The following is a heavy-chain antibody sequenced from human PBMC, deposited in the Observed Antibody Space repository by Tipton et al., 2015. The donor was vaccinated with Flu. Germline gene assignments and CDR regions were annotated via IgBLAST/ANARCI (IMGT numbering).Heavy chain of an antibody. Sequence: TLSLTCTVSGGSIGRHYWNWIRQSPGKGLEWIGYIYSSGSTNYNPSVESRVTISLDTSKSQFSMTLTSVTAADTAVYFCAVGSSYLSHFDSWGQGTLVTVSS. J-gene: IGHJ4*02. CDR2: IYSSGST. V-gene: IGHV4-59*11. D-gene: IGHD1-26*01. CDR1: GGSIGRHY. CDR3: AVGSSYLSHFDS.